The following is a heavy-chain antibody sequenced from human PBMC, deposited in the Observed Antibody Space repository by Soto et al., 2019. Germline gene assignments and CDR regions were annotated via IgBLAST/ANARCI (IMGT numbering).Heavy chain of an antibody. V-gene: IGHV3-30*18. D-gene: IGHD1-26*01. J-gene: IGHJ2*01. CDR1: GFTFSTYG. CDR2: ISYDGSNK. Sequence: QVQLVESGGGVVQPGRSLRLSCAASGFTFSTYGMHWVRQAPGKGLEWVAVISYDGSNKYYANSVKGRFTISRDNSKNTLYLQMNGLRAEDTAVYYCAKGHRDDLVGATTGGWYFDLWGRGTLVTVSS. CDR3: AKGHRDDLVGATTGGWYFDL.